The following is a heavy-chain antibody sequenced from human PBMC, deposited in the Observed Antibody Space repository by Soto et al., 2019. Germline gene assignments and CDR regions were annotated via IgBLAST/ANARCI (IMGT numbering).Heavy chain of an antibody. J-gene: IGHJ5*02. V-gene: IGHV4-34*01. D-gene: IGHD2-8*01. CDR3: ARGLKWAHCTNGVCDGNWFDP. Sequence: NPSETLSLTCAVYGGSFSGYYWSWIRQPPGKGLEWIGEINHSGSTNYNPSLKSRVTISVDTSKNQFSLKLSSVTAADTAVYYCARGLKWAHCTNGVCDGNWFDPWGQGTLVTVSS. CDR1: GGSFSGYY. CDR2: INHSGST.